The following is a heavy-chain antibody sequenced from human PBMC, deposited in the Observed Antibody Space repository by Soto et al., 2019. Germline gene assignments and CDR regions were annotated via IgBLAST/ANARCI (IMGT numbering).Heavy chain of an antibody. Sequence: SETLSLTCTVSGGSISSSSYYWGWIRQPPGKGLEWIGSIYYSGSTYYNPSLKSRVTISVDTSKNQFSLKLSSVTAADTAVYYCARHGSGSYYRRPWLYWGQGTLVTVSS. J-gene: IGHJ4*02. D-gene: IGHD3-10*01. CDR1: GGSISSSSYY. CDR3: ARHGSGSYYRRPWLY. V-gene: IGHV4-39*01. CDR2: IYYSGST.